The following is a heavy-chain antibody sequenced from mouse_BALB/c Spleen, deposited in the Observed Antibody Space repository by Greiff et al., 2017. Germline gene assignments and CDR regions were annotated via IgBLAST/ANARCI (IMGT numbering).Heavy chain of an antibody. CDR2: ISSGGST. CDR1: GFTFSSYA. V-gene: IGHV5-6-5*01. D-gene: IGHD2-4*01. CDR3: ERVDYDSPWFAY. Sequence: EVTLVASGGGLVKPGGSLKLSCAASGFTFSSYAMSWVRQTPEKRLEWVASISSGGSTYYPDSVKGRFTISRDNARNILYLQMSSLRSEDTAMYYCERVDYDSPWFAYWGQGTLVTVSA. J-gene: IGHJ3*01.